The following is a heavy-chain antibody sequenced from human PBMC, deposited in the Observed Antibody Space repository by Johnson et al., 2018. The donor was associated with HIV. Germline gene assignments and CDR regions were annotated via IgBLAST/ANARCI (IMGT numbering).Heavy chain of an antibody. J-gene: IGHJ3*02. CDR1: GFTVSSNY. D-gene: IGHD1-26*01. Sequence: VQLVESGGGLVQPGGSLRLSCAASGFTVSSNYMSWVRQAPGKGLEWVGFIRSNAYGGTTDYAAPVKGRFTISRDDSKNTLSLQMNSLKTEDTAVYYCTTRRVVGATPTPDDAFDIWGQGTMVTVSS. CDR2: IRSNAYGGTT. V-gene: IGHV3-15*01. CDR3: TTRRVVGATPTPDDAFDI.